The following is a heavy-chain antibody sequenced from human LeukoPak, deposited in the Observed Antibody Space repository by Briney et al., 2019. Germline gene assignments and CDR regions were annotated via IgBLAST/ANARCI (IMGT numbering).Heavy chain of an antibody. CDR1: GFTVSSNY. Sequence: PGGSLRLSCAASGFTVSSNYMSWVRQAPGKGLEWVSVIYSGGSTYYADSVKGRFTISGDNSQNTLYLQMNSLRAEDTAVYYCASSLGVVGSFDYWGQGTLVTVSS. J-gene: IGHJ4*02. CDR3: ASSLGVVGSFDY. D-gene: IGHD2-2*01. CDR2: IYSGGST. V-gene: IGHV3-53*01.